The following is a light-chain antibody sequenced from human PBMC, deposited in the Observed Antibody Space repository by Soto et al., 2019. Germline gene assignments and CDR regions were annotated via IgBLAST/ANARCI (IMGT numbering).Light chain of an antibody. CDR1: QSISNK. Sequence: DIQMTQSPSSLSASVGDRVTITCRASQSISNKVNWYQHKPGKAPNLLIYDASTWQSGVTSRFIGSRSGTDDTLTITNLQPADFASYYCQQIYNSPPTFGQGTKLEIK. CDR2: DAS. V-gene: IGKV1-39*01. CDR3: QQIYNSPPT. J-gene: IGKJ2*01.